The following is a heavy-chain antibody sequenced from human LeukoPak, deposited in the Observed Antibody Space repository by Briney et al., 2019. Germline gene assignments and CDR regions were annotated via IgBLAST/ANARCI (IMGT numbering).Heavy chain of an antibody. CDR2: ISGSGGST. Sequence: GGSLRLSCAASGFTFRSYAMSWVRQAPGKGLEWVSAISGSGGSTYSADSVKGRFTISRDNSKNTLYLQMNSLRAEDTAVYYCAREAPYPYYYDSSGYYYDWGQGTLVTVSS. V-gene: IGHV3-23*01. J-gene: IGHJ4*02. CDR1: GFTFRSYA. D-gene: IGHD3-22*01. CDR3: AREAPYPYYYDSSGYYYD.